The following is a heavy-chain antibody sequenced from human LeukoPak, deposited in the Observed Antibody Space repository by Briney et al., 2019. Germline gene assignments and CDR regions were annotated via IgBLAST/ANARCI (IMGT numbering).Heavy chain of an antibody. CDR2: INHSGST. CDR1: GGSFSGYY. J-gene: IGHJ5*02. Sequence: SETLSLTCAVYGGSFSGYYWSWIRQPPGKGLEWIGEINHSGSTNYNPSLKSRVTISVDTSKNQFSLKLSSVTAADTAVYYCARISRYSSAQHPWGQGTLVTVSS. CDR3: ARISRYSSAQHP. V-gene: IGHV4-34*01. D-gene: IGHD6-19*01.